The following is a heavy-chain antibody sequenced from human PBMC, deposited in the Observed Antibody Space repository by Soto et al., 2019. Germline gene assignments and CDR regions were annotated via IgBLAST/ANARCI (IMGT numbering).Heavy chain of an antibody. V-gene: IGHV3-74*01. Sequence: EVQLVESGGGLVQPGGSLRLSCAASGFTFSNYWMHWVRQGPGKGLVWVARVKSDGSSTSYADSVKGRFTISRDNAKNTLYLQMNSLRVEDTAVYSCARDNWNSYWGQGTLVTVSS. J-gene: IGHJ4*02. CDR2: VKSDGSST. CDR1: GFTFSNYW. CDR3: ARDNWNSY. D-gene: IGHD1-1*01.